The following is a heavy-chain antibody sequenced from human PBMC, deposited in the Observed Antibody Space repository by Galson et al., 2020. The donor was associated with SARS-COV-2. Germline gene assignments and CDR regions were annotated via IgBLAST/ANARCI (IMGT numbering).Heavy chain of an antibody. CDR2: IYWDDDK. CDR3: AHTTWIQFWFGPRGGKFYYFDF. Sequence: SGPTLVKPTQTLTLTCTFSGFSLTTGEVGVGWIRQPPGKALEWLALIYWDDDKHYSPSLKSRLTITKDTSKNQVVLTVTNVDPVDTATYYCAHTTWIQFWFGPRGGKFYYFDFWGQGALVTVSS. CDR1: GFSLTTGEVG. D-gene: IGHD5-18*01. J-gene: IGHJ4*02. V-gene: IGHV2-5*02.